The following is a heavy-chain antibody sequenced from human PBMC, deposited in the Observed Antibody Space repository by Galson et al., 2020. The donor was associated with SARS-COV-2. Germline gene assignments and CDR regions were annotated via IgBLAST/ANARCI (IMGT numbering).Heavy chain of an antibody. J-gene: IGHJ5*02. CDR3: AKDQRGYSSGWPFDP. Sequence: TGGSLRLSCAASGFTFSSYGMNWVRQAPGKGLEWVALISSDGSKKYYADSVKGRFTISRDNSKNTLYLQMNSLRPEDTAIYYCAKDQRGYSSGWPFDPWGQGTLVTVSS. CDR1: GFTFSSYG. D-gene: IGHD6-19*01. V-gene: IGHV3-30*18. CDR2: ISSDGSKK.